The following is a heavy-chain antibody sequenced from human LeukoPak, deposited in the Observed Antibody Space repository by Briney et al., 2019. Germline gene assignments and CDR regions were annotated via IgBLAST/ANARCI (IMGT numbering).Heavy chain of an antibody. D-gene: IGHD3-22*01. CDR3: ARDAGSDDTDNWFDP. Sequence: ASETLSLTCTVSGGSISSGDYYWSWIRQPPGKGLEWIGYIYYSGSAYYNPSLKSRVTISVDTSENQFSLKLTSVTAADTAVYYCARDAGSDDTDNWFDPWGQGTLVTVSS. CDR1: GGSISSGDYY. V-gene: IGHV4-30-4*01. J-gene: IGHJ5*02. CDR2: IYYSGSA.